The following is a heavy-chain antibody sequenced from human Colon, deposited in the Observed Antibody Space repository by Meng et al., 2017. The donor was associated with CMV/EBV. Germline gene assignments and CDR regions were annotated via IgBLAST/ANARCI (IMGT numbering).Heavy chain of an antibody. D-gene: IGHD3-9*01. CDR2: TNPKSGAT. CDR3: ARDHDDYDLLTGYSGHQFYDIDV. CDR1: GYSFTGYY. J-gene: IGHJ6*02. Sequence: ASVMVSCKASGYSFTGYYIQWVRQAPGQGLEWMGWTNPKSGATNYAQKFLGRVTMTRDTSITTAYMELSGLRSDDSAIYYCARDHDDYDLLTGYSGHQFYDIDVWGQGTTVTVSS. V-gene: IGHV1-2*02.